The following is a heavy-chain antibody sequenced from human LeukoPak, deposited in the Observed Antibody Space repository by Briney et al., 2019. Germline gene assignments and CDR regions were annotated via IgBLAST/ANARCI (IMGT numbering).Heavy chain of an antibody. CDR1: GYTFTAYW. D-gene: IGHD5-18*01. J-gene: IGHJ4*02. Sequence: PGESLKISCEGSGYTFTAYWISWVRQMPGKALEWMGRIDPSDSYTNYSPSFRGHVTISADKSTNTAYVQWSSLKASDTAIYYCARHGGGTYSYEADYWGQGTLVTVSS. V-gene: IGHV5-10-1*01. CDR2: IDPSDSYT. CDR3: ARHGGGTYSYEADY.